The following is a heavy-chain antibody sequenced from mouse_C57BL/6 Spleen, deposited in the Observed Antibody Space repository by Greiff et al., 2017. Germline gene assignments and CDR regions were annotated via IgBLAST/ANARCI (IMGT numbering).Heavy chain of an antibody. J-gene: IGHJ1*03. Sequence: EVQLVESEGGLVQPGSSMKLSCTASGFTFSDYYMAWVRQVPEKGLEWVANINYDGSSTYYLDSLKSRFIISRDNAKNILYLQMNSLKSEDTATYYCARWLLRYFDVWGTGTTVTVSS. CDR2: INYDGSST. D-gene: IGHD2-3*01. V-gene: IGHV5-16*01. CDR1: GFTFSDYY. CDR3: ARWLLRYFDV.